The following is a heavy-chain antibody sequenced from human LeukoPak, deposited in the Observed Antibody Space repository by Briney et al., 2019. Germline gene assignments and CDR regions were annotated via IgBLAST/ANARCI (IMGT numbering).Heavy chain of an antibody. D-gene: IGHD3-22*01. V-gene: IGHV4-4*07. J-gene: IGHJ4*02. CDR3: ARDRYYYDSSGSPFDY. CDR1: GCSISSYY. Sequence: SETLSLTCTVSGCSISSYYWSWIRQPAGKGLEWIGRIHTSGSTNYTPPLKSRVTMSVDTSKNHFSLKLSSVTAADTAVYYCARDRYYYDSSGSPFDYWGQGTLVTASS. CDR2: IHTSGST.